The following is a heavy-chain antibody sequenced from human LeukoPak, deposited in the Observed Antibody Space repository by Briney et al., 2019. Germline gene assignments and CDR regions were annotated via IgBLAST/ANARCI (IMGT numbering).Heavy chain of an antibody. CDR1: GGSINSAGYY. J-gene: IGHJ6*04. D-gene: IGHD5-12*01. CDR2: IYYSGNN. CDR3: ARGYSCSPYYFSMDV. V-gene: IGHV4-31*03. Sequence: SETLSLTCTVSGGSINSAGYYWTWIRQHPGKGLEWIGYIYYSGNNYSNPSLKNRLTISVDMSKNQFSLKLSSVTAADTAVFYCARGYSCSPYYFSMDVGGKGTTVTVSS.